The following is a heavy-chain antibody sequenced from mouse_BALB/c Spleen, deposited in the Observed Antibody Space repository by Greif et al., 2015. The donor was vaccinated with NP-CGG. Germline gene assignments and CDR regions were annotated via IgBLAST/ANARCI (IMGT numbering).Heavy chain of an antibody. CDR3: ADNPTRYYYGTFAY. CDR1: GYAFSSSW. V-gene: IGHV1-82*01. CDR2: IYPGDGDT. D-gene: IGHD1-1*01. J-gene: IGHJ3*01. Sequence: VQLQESGPELVKPGASVKISCKASGYAFSSSWMNWVKQRPGQGLEWIGRIYPGDGDTNYNGKFKGKATLTADKSSSTAYMQLSSLTSVDSAVYFCADNPTRYYYGTFAYWGQGTLVTVSA.